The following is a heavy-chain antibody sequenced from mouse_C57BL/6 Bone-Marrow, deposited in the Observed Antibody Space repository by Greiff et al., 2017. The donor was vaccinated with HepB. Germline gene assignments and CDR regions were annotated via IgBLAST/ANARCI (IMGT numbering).Heavy chain of an antibody. CDR1: GYTFTSYW. V-gene: IGHV1-59*01. Sequence: QVQLQQPGAELVRPGTSVKLSCKASGYTFTSYWMHWVKQRPGQGLEWIGVIDTSDSYTNYNQKFKGKATLTVDTSSSTAYMQLSSLTSEDSAVYYCARVSSYFDYWGQGTTLTVSS. D-gene: IGHD1-1*01. CDR2: IDTSDSYT. CDR3: ARVSSYFDY. J-gene: IGHJ2*01.